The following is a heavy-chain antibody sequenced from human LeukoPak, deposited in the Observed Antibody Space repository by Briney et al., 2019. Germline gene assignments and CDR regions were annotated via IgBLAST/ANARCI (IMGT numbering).Heavy chain of an antibody. V-gene: IGHV3-7*01. J-gene: IGHJ4*02. CDR1: GFTFSSYW. CDR3: IVALEGD. CDR2: IKPDGSES. D-gene: IGHD1-1*01. Sequence: PGGSLRLSCAASGFTFSSYWINWVRQAPGKGLEWVAGIKPDGSESFYVDPVLGRFTISRDNAKNSLYLQMNSLRAEDTALYYCIVALEGDWGQGTLVTVSS.